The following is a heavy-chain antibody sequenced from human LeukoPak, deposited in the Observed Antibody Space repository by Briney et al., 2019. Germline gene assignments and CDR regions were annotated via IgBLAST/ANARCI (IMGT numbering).Heavy chain of an antibody. Sequence: ASVKDSCKTSGYTFTSYAMNWVRQAPGQGLEWMGWINTNTGNPTYAQGFTGRFVFSLDTSVSTAYLQISSLKAEDTAVYYCARDLSMVGSWDPDYYYYYGMDVWGQGTTVTVSS. V-gene: IGHV7-4-1*02. CDR3: ARDLSMVGSWDPDYYYYYGMDV. CDR1: GYTFTSYA. J-gene: IGHJ6*02. CDR2: INTNTGNP. D-gene: IGHD6-13*01.